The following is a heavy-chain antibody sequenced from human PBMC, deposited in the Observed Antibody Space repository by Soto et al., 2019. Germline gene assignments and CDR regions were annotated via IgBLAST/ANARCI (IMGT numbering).Heavy chain of an antibody. CDR1: GFTFDDYA. Sequence: PGGSLRLSCAASGFTFDDYAMHWVRQAPGKGLEWVSGISWNSGSIGYADSVKGRFTISRDNAKNSLYLQMNSLRAEDTALYYCAKDMANSPFDAFDIWGQATMVTVSS. J-gene: IGHJ3*02. CDR3: AKDMANSPFDAFDI. D-gene: IGHD5-12*01. CDR2: ISWNSGSI. V-gene: IGHV3-9*01.